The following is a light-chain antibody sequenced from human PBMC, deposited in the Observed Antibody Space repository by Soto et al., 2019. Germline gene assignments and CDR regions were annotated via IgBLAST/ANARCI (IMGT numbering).Light chain of an antibody. Sequence: EIVLSPSPGTLSLSPGERATLFCRASQSVYSNLAWYQQKPGQAPRLLIYGASTRATGIPARFSGSGSGTEFTLTISSLQSEDFAVYFCQQYNNWPPVTCGPGTKVDI. CDR2: GAS. CDR3: QQYNNWPPVT. J-gene: IGKJ3*01. V-gene: IGKV3-15*01. CDR1: QSVYSN.